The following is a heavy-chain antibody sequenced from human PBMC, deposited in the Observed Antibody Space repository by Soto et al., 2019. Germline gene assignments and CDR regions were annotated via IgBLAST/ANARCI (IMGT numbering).Heavy chain of an antibody. J-gene: IGHJ5*02. CDR2: IYYTGTT. V-gene: IGHV4-31*03. Sequence: TLSLPCRVSGASISTGDSFWSWIRQAPGKGLEWIGYIYYTGTTYCNPSLSSRFIISVDTSKNQFSLTLSSVTAADTAVYYCARGGYCSTSNCYNWLDPWGQGLLVTVSS. CDR3: ARGGYCSTSNCYNWLDP. CDR1: GASISTGDSF. D-gene: IGHD2-2*01.